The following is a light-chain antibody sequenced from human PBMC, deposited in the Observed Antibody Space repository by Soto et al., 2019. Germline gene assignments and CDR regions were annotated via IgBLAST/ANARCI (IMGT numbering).Light chain of an antibody. V-gene: IGLV1-44*01. CDR1: SSNIGRNT. Sequence: QSVLNQPPSASGTPGQRVTISCSGSSSNIGRNTVNWYQQLPGTAPKLLIYSDNRRPSGVPDRFSGSKSGTSGTLAISGLQSEDEADYYCAAWDDSLNGNVFGTGTKVTVL. CDR3: AAWDDSLNGNV. CDR2: SDN. J-gene: IGLJ1*01.